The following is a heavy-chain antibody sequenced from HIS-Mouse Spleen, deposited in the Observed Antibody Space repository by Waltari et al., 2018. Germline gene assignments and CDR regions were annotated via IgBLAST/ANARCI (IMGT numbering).Heavy chain of an antibody. J-gene: IGHJ4*02. CDR2: IDWDDDK. CDR1: GFSLSTSGMC. Sequence: QVTLRESGPALVKPTQTLTLTCTFSGFSLSTSGMCVSWIRQPPGKALEWLERIDWDDDKYYSTSLKTRLTISNDTSTNQVVLTMTNMDPVDTATYYCARIAEGYSSGWYAFDYWGQGTLVTVSS. D-gene: IGHD6-19*01. CDR3: ARIAEGYSSGWYAFDY. V-gene: IGHV2-70*15.